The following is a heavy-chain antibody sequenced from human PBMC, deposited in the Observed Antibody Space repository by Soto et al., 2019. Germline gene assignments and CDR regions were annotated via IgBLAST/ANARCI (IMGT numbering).Heavy chain of an antibody. CDR2: IYWNDDK. CDR1: GFSLSTSGVG. J-gene: IGHJ3*02. V-gene: IGHV2-5*01. D-gene: IGHD1-1*01. Sequence: SGHTLVNPTQTLTLTCTFSGFSLSTSGVGVGWIRQPPGKALEWLALIYWNDDKRYSPSLKSRLTITKDTSKNQVVLTMTNMDPVDTATYYCAHRQYVQLERTYPFAFDIWGQGTMVTVSS. CDR3: AHRQYVQLERTYPFAFDI.